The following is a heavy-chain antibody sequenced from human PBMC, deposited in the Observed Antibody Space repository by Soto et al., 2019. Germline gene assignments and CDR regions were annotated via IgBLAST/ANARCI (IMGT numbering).Heavy chain of an antibody. CDR2: ISYDGSNK. CDR3: ARDHYYDSSGYPRLYYYYGMGV. V-gene: IGHV3-30-3*01. Sequence: PGGSLRLSCAASGFTFSSYAMHWVRQAPGKGLEWVAVISYDGSNKYYADSVKGRFTISRDNSKNTLYLQMNSLRAEDTAVYYCARDHYYDSSGYPRLYYYYGMGVWGQGTTVTVSS. J-gene: IGHJ6*02. D-gene: IGHD3-22*01. CDR1: GFTFSSYA.